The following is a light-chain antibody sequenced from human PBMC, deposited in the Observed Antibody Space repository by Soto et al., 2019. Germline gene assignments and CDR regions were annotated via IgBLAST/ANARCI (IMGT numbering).Light chain of an antibody. V-gene: IGKV3-15*01. CDR3: QQYNNWPHT. J-gene: IGKJ2*01. CDR1: QSVSSK. Sequence: EILMTQSQATLSVSPGERATLSCRASQSVSSKLAWFQQKPGQAPSLLIYGVSTRATGVPVRFSGSGSGTEFTLTVNSLQSEDFAVYYCQQYNNWPHTFGQGTKVDIK. CDR2: GVS.